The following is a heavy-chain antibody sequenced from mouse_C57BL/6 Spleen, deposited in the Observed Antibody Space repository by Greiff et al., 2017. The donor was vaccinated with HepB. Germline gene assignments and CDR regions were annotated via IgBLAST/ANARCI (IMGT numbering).Heavy chain of an antibody. CDR2: IDPETGGT. D-gene: IGHD1-1*01. V-gene: IGHV1-15*01. J-gene: IGHJ1*03. CDR1: GYTFTDYE. CDR3: TSPLITTVVGGYWYFDV. Sequence: VQLQQSGAELVRPGASVTLSCKASGYTFTDYEMHWVKQTPVHGLEWIGAIDPETGGTAYNQKFKGKAILTADKSSSTAYMELRSLTSEDSAVYYCTSPLITTVVGGYWYFDVWGTGTTVTVSS.